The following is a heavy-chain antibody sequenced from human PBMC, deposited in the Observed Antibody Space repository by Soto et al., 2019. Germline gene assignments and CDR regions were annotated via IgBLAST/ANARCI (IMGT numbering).Heavy chain of an antibody. CDR2: IYWDDDK. CDR1: GFSLSSTRVA. V-gene: IGHV2-5*02. J-gene: IGHJ4*02. CDR3: AHSVVAGLGYYFDY. Sequence: QITLKESGPPLVKPTQTLTLTCTFSGFSLSSTRVAVGWIRQPPGKALEWLALIYWDDDKRYSPFLKSRLTITKDTAKTQVVLKMTNMDPVDTATYYCAHSVVAGLGYYFDYWGQGTLVTVSS. D-gene: IGHD6-19*01.